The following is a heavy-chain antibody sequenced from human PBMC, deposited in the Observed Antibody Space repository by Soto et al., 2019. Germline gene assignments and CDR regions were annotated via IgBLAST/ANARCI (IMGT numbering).Heavy chain of an antibody. V-gene: IGHV3-23*01. CDR3: AKGALAGSTHDNWFAP. D-gene: IGHD6-19*01. CDR1: GFTFSSYA. CDR2: ISSSGANT. J-gene: IGHJ5*02. Sequence: PGGSLRLSCAASGFTFSSYAMIWVRQAPGKGLEWVSAISSSGANTYYADSVKGRFTISRDNSKNTLYLQMNNLRAEDTAVYYCAKGALAGSTHDNWFAPWGQGALVTVSS.